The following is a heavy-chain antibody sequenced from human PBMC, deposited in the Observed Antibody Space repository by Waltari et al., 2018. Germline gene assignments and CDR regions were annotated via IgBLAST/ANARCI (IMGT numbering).Heavy chain of an antibody. CDR3: ARDGAGDIDLDN. J-gene: IGHJ4*02. D-gene: IGHD6-13*01. CDR2: INGDGSGT. CDR1: GFTFNTYW. V-gene: IGHV3-74*03. Sequence: EVQLVGSGGGLIQPGGSLRLSCAASGFTFNTYWMHWVRQVPGKGLVWVSRINGDGSGTMYADSVKGRFTISRDNAKNTFYLQMNSLRVEDTAVYYCARDGAGDIDLDNWGQGTLVTVSS.